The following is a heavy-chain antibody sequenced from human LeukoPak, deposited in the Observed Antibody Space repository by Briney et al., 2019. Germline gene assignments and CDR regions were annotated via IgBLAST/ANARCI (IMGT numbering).Heavy chain of an antibody. CDR2: INPNTGDT. CDR3: ARQYSSGWYFDY. D-gene: IGHD6-19*01. CDR1: GYTFTGYY. Sequence: ASVKVSCTASGYTFTGYYMHWVRQAPGQGLEGMGWINPNTGDTKYAPRFQGSVTMTRDMFISTAYMELSTLRSDDTAVFYCARQYSSGWYFDYWGQGTLVTVSS. J-gene: IGHJ4*02. V-gene: IGHV1-2*02.